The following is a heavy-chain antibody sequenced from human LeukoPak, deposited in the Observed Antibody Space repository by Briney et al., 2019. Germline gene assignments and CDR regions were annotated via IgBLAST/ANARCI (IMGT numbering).Heavy chain of an antibody. J-gene: IGHJ6*03. D-gene: IGHD3-10*01. CDR1: GGSISITTYY. V-gene: IGHV4-39*07. CDR3: ATTSYYGSGSYFGYYYYYMDV. Sequence: PSETLSLTCTVSGGSISITTYYWGWIRQPPGKGLEWIGNIYYSGSTYYNPSLKSRVTISVDTSKNQFSLKLSSVTAADTAVYYCATTSYYGSGSYFGYYYYYMDVWGKGTTVTVSS. CDR2: IYYSGST.